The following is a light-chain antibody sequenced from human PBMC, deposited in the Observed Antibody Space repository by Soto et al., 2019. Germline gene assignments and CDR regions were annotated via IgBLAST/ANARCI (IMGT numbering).Light chain of an antibody. CDR3: AAWDDRLNGYV. Sequence: QSVLTQPHSASGTPGQRVTISCSGSSSNIGSNTVNWYQQLPGTAPKLLIYINNQRPSGVPDRFTGSKSGTSASLAISGLQSDDDADYYCAAWDDRLNGYVFGTGTKLTVL. V-gene: IGLV1-44*01. CDR2: INN. J-gene: IGLJ1*01. CDR1: SSNIGSNT.